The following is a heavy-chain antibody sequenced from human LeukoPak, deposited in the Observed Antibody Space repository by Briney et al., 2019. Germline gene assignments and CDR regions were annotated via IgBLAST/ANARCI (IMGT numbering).Heavy chain of an antibody. D-gene: IGHD5-18*01. CDR3: ARDPGGIQLWSELDY. CDR1: GYTFNKYA. CDR2: INPNSGGT. V-gene: IGHV1-2*04. Sequence: ASVKVSCKASGYTFNKYAINWVRQAPGQGLEWMGWINPNSGGTNYAQKFQGWVTMTRDTSISTAYMELSRLRSDDTAVYYCARDPGGIQLWSELDYWGQGTLVTVSS. J-gene: IGHJ4*02.